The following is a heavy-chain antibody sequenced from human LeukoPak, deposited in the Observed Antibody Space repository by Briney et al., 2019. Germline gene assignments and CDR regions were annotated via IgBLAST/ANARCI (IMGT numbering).Heavy chain of an antibody. CDR2: MYYTGTT. V-gene: IGHV4-39*07. J-gene: IGHJ5*02. Sequence: SETLSLTCSVSGGSIRSLGYSWGWIRQPPGKGLEWIASMYYTGTTYYNPSLKSRVTMSVDTSKNQSSLNLTSVTAADTAVFYCARSVSAYAGRGWFDPWGQGTLVTVSS. D-gene: IGHD5-12*01. CDR1: GGSIRSLGYS. CDR3: ARSVSAYAGRGWFDP.